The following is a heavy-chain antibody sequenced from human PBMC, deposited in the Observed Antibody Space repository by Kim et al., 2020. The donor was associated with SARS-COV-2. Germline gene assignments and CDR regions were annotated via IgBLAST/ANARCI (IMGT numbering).Heavy chain of an antibody. V-gene: IGHV4-39*01. D-gene: IGHD6-13*01. CDR2: IYYSGST. J-gene: IGHJ4*02. Sequence: SETLSLTCTVSGGSISSSSYYWGWIRQPPGKGLEWIGSIYYSGSTYYNPSLKSRVTISVDTSKNQFSLKLSSVTAEDTAVYYCARGGSLLGGEDFEAAGTTTIFPDYFDYWGQGTLVTVSS. CDR1: GGSISSSSYY. CDR3: ARGGSLLGGEDFEAAGTTTIFPDYFDY.